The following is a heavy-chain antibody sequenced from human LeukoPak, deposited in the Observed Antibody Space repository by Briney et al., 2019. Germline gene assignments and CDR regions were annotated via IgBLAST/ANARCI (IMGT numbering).Heavy chain of an antibody. Sequence: GGSLRLSCAASGFTFSSYWMSWVRQAPGKGLVWVSRIKSDGSTIYADSVKGRFTISRDNARNTLYLQMNSLKTEDTAVYYCTTDLRWLHGPVDYWGQGTLVTVSS. CDR3: TTDLRWLHGPVDY. D-gene: IGHD5-24*01. CDR1: GFTFSSYW. CDR2: IKSDGST. V-gene: IGHV3-74*01. J-gene: IGHJ4*02.